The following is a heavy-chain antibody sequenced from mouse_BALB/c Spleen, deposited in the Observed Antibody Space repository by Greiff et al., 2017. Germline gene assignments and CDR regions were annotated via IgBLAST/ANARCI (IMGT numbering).Heavy chain of an antibody. J-gene: IGHJ3*01. CDR2: IYPGSGNT. CDR1: GYTFTDYY. V-gene: IGHV1-77*01. Sequence: QVQLQQSGAELARPGASVKLSCKASGYTFTDYYINWVKQRTGRGLEWIGEIYPGSGNTYYNEKFKGKATLTADKSSSTAYMQLSSLTSEDSAVYFCARNGGYGNYWFAYWGQGTLVTVSA. CDR3: ARNGGYGNYWFAY. D-gene: IGHD2-1*01.